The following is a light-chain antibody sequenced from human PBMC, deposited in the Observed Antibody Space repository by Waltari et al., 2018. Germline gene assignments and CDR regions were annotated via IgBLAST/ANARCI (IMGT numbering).Light chain of an antibody. Sequence: DIQMTQSPSTLSASVGDRVIITCRASQNINSWLAWYQQKPGKAPKLLIYKASNLESGVPSRFSGSGSGTEFTLTISSLQPDDFATYHCQQYNSYTWTFGQGTKVEIK. J-gene: IGKJ1*01. V-gene: IGKV1-5*03. CDR3: QQYNSYTWT. CDR2: KAS. CDR1: QNINSW.